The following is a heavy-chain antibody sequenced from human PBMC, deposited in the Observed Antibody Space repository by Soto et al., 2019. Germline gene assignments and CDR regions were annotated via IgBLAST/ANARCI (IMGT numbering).Heavy chain of an antibody. CDR3: AEALTSDRPD. V-gene: IGHV3-49*03. CDR1: GFTFGDYA. Sequence: PGGSLRLSCTASGFTFGDYAMNWFRQAPGKGLEWVGFIRSKAYGGTTEYAASVKGRFTISRDDSKNIAYLQMNSLKTEDTAVYYCAEALTSDRPDWGQGTRVTVSS. CDR2: IRSKAYGGTT. D-gene: IGHD4-17*01. J-gene: IGHJ4*02.